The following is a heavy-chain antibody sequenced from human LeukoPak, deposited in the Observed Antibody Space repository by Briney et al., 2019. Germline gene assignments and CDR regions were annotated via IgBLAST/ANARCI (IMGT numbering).Heavy chain of an antibody. CDR2: IIPIFGTT. V-gene: IGHV1-69*13. Sequence: SVKVSCKASGGTFSSYAISWVRQAPGQGLEWMGGIIPIFGTTNYAQRFQGRVTITADESTSTAYMELSSLRSEDTAVYYCARDSVGDIIIHGIDIWGQGTMVTVSS. CDR3: ARDSVGDIIIHGIDI. CDR1: GGTFSSYA. J-gene: IGHJ3*02. D-gene: IGHD3-3*01.